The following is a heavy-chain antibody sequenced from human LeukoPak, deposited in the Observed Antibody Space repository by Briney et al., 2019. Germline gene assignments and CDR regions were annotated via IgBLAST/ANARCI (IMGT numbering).Heavy chain of an antibody. Sequence: GGSLRLSCAASGFTFSSYGMHWVRQAPGKGLEWVAVISHDGSNKYYADSVKGRFTISRDNAKNSLYLQMNSLRAEDTAVYYCARSYGSGAWYYYYYMDVWGKGTTVTISS. J-gene: IGHJ6*03. CDR1: GFTFSSYG. D-gene: IGHD3-10*01. V-gene: IGHV3-30*03. CDR2: ISHDGSNK. CDR3: ARSYGSGAWYYYYYMDV.